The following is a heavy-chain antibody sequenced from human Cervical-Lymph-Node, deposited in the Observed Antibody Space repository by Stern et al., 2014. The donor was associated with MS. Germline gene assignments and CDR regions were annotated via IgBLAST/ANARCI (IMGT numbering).Heavy chain of an antibody. V-gene: IGHV4-59*08. CDR3: AGTIFGVVTEDDAFDI. CDR2: IYYSGST. CDR1: GGSISSYY. J-gene: IGHJ3*02. D-gene: IGHD3-3*01. Sequence: QVQLQESGPGLVKPSETLSLTCTVSGGSISSYYWSWIRQPPGKGLEWIGYIYYSGSTNYNPSLKSRVTISVDTSKNQFSLNLSSVTAADTAVYYCAGTIFGVVTEDDAFDIWGQGTMVTVSS.